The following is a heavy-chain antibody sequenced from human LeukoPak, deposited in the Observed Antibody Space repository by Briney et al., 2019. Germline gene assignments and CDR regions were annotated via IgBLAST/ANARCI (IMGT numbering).Heavy chain of an antibody. V-gene: IGHV4-61*01. CDR3: ARVPTIIAAAGIYFDY. CDR2: IYYSGST. Sequence: SETLSLTCTVSGGSVSSGSYYWSWIRQPPGKGLEWIGYIYYSGSTNYNPSLKIRVTISVDTSKNQFSLKLSSVTAADTAVYYCARVPTIIAAAGIYFDYWGQGTLVTVSS. J-gene: IGHJ4*02. D-gene: IGHD6-13*01. CDR1: GGSVSSGSYY.